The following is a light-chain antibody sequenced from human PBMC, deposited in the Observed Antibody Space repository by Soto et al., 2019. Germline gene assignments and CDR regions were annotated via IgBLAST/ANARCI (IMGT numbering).Light chain of an antibody. Sequence: QSVLTQPPSASGTPGQRVTISCSGSSSNIGSNYVYWYQQLPGTAPKLLIYRNNQRPSGVPDRFSGSKSGTSASLAISGLRSEDEADYYCAAWEDSLSVVFGGGTKLTGL. J-gene: IGLJ2*01. CDR1: SSNIGSNY. CDR2: RNN. CDR3: AAWEDSLSVV. V-gene: IGLV1-47*01.